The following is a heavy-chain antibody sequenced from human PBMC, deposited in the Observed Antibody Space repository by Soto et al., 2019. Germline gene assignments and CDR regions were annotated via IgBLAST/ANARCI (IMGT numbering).Heavy chain of an antibody. CDR1: GASIRNYY. D-gene: IGHD3-10*01. V-gene: IGHV4-4*08. CDR2: VYTPDYT. Sequence: SETLSLTCSVSGASIRNYYWHWVRRLPGKGLEWIGYVYTPDYTRYNSSLKSRVTISVDTSKSQFSLRLNSVTAADTAVYYCASSAGHRGDFFYYNGMDVWGQGTTVTVSS. J-gene: IGHJ6*02. CDR3: ASSAGHRGDFFYYNGMDV.